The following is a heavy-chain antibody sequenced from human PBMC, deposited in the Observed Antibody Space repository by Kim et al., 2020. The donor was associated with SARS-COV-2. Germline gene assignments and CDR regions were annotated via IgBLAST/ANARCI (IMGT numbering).Heavy chain of an antibody. CDR3: ARDRKPDQYLGMSV. Sequence: ADSVKGRLTISRDNARDSLYLQMNSLRVDDTAFYYCARDRKPDQYLGMSVWGQGTTVTVSS. J-gene: IGHJ6*02. V-gene: IGHV3-11*04. D-gene: IGHD2-2*01.